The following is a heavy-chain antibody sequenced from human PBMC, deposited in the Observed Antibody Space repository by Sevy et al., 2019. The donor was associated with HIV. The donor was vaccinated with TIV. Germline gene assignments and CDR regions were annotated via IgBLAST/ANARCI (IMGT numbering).Heavy chain of an antibody. J-gene: IGHJ6*02. CDR1: GFTFSSYG. CDR2: ISFDGSNK. CDR3: ANQGGKRQLGDYGMDV. Sequence: GGSLRLSCAASGFTFSSYGMHWVRQAPGKGLEWVAVISFDGSNKYYADSVKGRFTISRDNSKNTLYLQMNSLRAEDTAVYYCANQGGKRQLGDYGMDVWGQGTTVTVSS. V-gene: IGHV3-30*18. D-gene: IGHD6-6*01.